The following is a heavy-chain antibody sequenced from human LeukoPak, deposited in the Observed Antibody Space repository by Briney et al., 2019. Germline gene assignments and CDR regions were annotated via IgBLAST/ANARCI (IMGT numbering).Heavy chain of an antibody. Sequence: GASVKVSCKASGYTFTGYYIHWVRQAPGKGLEWMGGFDPEDGETIYAQKFQGRVTMTEDTSTDTAYMELSSLRSEDTAVYYCATTKARLYYYGMDVWGQGTTVTVSS. CDR2: FDPEDGET. D-gene: IGHD2-8*01. CDR3: ATTKARLYYYGMDV. CDR1: GYTFTGYY. J-gene: IGHJ6*02. V-gene: IGHV1-24*01.